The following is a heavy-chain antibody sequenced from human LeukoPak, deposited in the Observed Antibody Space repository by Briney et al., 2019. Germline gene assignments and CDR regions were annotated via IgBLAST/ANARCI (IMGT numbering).Heavy chain of an antibody. Sequence: GGSLRLSCTASGLTFSTSGFNWVRQAPGKGLEWVASIGPTGSDRYHADSIKGRFTVSRDNANNFLYLQMNSLRAEDTAVYYCATETNGRHYDYWGQGTLLTVSS. D-gene: IGHD1-14*01. CDR3: ATETNGRHYDY. V-gene: IGHV3-21*06. CDR2: IGPTGSDR. J-gene: IGHJ4*02. CDR1: GLTFSTSG.